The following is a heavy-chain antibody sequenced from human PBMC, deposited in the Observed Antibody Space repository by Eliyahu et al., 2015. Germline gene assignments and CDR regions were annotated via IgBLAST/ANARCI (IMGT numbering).Heavy chain of an antibody. CDR3: ARVRIRYFDRRGKYDAFDT. J-gene: IGHJ3*02. V-gene: IGHV1-18*01. D-gene: IGHD3-9*01. CDR1: GXTFTSXG. CDR2: ISAYNGNT. Sequence: QVQLVQSGAEVKKPGASVKVSCXASGXTFTSXGXXWVRQAPGQGPEWMGWISAYNGNTNYAQKLQGRVTMTTDTSTSTAYMELRSLRSDDTAVYYCARVRIRYFDRRGKYDAFDTWGQGTMVTVSS.